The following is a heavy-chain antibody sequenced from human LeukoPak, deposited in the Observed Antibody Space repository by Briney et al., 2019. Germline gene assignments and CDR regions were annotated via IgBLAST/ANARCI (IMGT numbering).Heavy chain of an antibody. Sequence: GGSLRLSCAASGFTFSSYAMHWVRQAPGKGLEWVAVISYDGSNKYYADSVKGRFTISRDNSKNTLYLQMNSLRAEDTAVYYCARAPDYDIGKTTYYFDYWGQGTLVTVSS. D-gene: IGHD3-9*01. CDR1: GFTFSSYA. V-gene: IGHV3-30-3*01. CDR3: ARAPDYDIGKTTYYFDY. CDR2: ISYDGSNK. J-gene: IGHJ4*02.